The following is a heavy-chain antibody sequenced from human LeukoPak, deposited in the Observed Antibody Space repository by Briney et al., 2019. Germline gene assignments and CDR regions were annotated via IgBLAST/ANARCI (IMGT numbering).Heavy chain of an antibody. CDR3: ARGGYYYDSSGYSPGAFDI. V-gene: IGHV4-4*07. Sequence: SETLSLTCTVSGGSISSYYWSWIRQPAGKGLEWIGRIYTSGSTNYNPSLKSRVTISVDTSKNQFSLKLSSVTAADTAVYYCARGGYYYDSSGYSPGAFDIWGQGTMVTVSS. J-gene: IGHJ3*02. CDR1: GGSISSYY. D-gene: IGHD3-22*01. CDR2: IYTSGST.